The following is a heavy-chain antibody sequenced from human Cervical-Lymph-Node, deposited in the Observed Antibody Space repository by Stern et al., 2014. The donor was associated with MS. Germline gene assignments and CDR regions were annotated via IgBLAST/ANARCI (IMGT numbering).Heavy chain of an antibody. D-gene: IGHD5-12*01. J-gene: IGHJ4*02. CDR2: IYPSDSDT. Sequence: EVQLLESGAEVKKPGESLKISCKGSGYSFTTSWIGWVRQMPGKGLEWMGIIYPSDSDTRYSPSFQGQVTISADKSISTAYLQWSSLKASDTAIYYCARVAYSGYEFGAYWGQGTLVTVSS. CDR1: GYSFTTSW. V-gene: IGHV5-51*01. CDR3: ARVAYSGYEFGAY.